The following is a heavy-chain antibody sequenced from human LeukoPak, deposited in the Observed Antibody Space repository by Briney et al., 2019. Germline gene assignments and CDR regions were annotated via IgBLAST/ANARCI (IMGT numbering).Heavy chain of an antibody. Sequence: GGSLRLSCAASGFTFSSYSMNWVRQAPGKGLEWVANIKQDGSEKNYVDSVKGRFTISRDNAMNSVYLQMNSLRAEDTAVYYCASVRVGGQGTLVTVSS. CDR2: IKQDGSEK. D-gene: IGHD2-15*01. V-gene: IGHV3-7*03. CDR3: ASVRV. J-gene: IGHJ4*02. CDR1: GFTFSSYS.